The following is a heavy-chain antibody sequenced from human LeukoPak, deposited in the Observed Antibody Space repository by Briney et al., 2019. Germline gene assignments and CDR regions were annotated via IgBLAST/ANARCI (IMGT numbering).Heavy chain of an antibody. V-gene: IGHV4-38-2*02. D-gene: IGHD2-2*01. CDR1: GYSISSGYY. CDR2: IYHSGST. J-gene: IGHJ5*02. CDR3: ARNPIVVVPAAMGGGTDNWFDP. Sequence: SETLSLTCTVSGYSISSGYYWGWIRQPPGKGLEWIGSIYHSGSTYYNPSLKSRVTISVDTSKNQFSLKLSSVTAADTAVYYCARNPIVVVPAAMGGGTDNWFDPWGQGTLVTVSS.